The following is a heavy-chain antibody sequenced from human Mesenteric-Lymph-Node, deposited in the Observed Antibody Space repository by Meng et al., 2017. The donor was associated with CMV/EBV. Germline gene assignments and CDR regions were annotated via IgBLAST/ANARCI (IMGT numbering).Heavy chain of an antibody. CDR3: ARSGPKQWLVSRWFDP. V-gene: IGHV3-7*01. D-gene: IGHD6-19*01. CDR1: GFTFSSYW. J-gene: IGHJ5*02. CDR2: IKQDGSEK. Sequence: GESLKISCAASGFTFSSYWMSWVRQAPGKGLEWVANIKQDGSEKYYVDSVKGRFTIPRDNAKNSLYLQMNSLRAEDTAVYYCARSGPKQWLVSRWFDPWGQGTLVTVSS.